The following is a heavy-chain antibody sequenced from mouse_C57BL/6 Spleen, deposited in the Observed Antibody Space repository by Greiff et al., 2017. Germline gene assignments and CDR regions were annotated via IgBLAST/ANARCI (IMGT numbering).Heavy chain of an antibody. CDR3: ARWYGSSEYYDAMDY. CDR1: GFTFSDYG. CDR2: ISSGSSSI. V-gene: IGHV5-17*01. Sequence: EVQVVQSGAGLVKPGASLKLSCAASGFTFSDYGMPWVRQAPEKGLEWIAYISSGSSSIYYADTVKGRFTISIDKAKNTLFLQMSRLRSEDTAMYYCARWYGSSEYYDAMDYWGQGTLVTVSA. D-gene: IGHD1-1*01. J-gene: IGHJ4*01.